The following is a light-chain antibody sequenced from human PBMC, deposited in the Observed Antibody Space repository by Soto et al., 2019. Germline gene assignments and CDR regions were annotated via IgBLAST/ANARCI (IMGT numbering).Light chain of an antibody. J-gene: IGKJ4*01. Sequence: EIVLTQSPGTLSLSPGERATLSCRASQSVGSNKSAWYQQKRGQAPRFLMYDASTRATGIPDRFSGSGSGTHFTLTISRLEPEDFAVYYCQQYGSTPLTFGGGTKVEIK. CDR2: DAS. V-gene: IGKV3-20*01. CDR1: QSVGSNK. CDR3: QQYGSTPLT.